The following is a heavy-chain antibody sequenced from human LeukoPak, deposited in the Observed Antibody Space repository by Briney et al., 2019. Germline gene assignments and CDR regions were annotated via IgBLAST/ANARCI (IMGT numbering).Heavy chain of an antibody. J-gene: IGHJ4*02. D-gene: IGHD4-17*01. CDR3: ARGGHSKQDHGLDY. CDR1: GFTFSSYE. Sequence: PGGSLRLSCAASGFTFSSYEMNWVRQAPGKGLEWVSYISSSGSTIYYADSVKGRFTISRDNDKNSLYLQMNSLRAEDTAVYYCARGGHSKQDHGLDYWGQGTLVNVSS. CDR2: ISSSGSTI. V-gene: IGHV3-48*03.